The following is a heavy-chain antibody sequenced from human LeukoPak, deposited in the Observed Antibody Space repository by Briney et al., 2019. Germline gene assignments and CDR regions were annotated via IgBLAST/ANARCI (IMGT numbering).Heavy chain of an antibody. CDR3: AKGLYSSSWGTFDY. D-gene: IGHD6-13*01. J-gene: IGHJ4*02. V-gene: IGHV3-23*01. Sequence: GGSLRLSCAASGFTFSSYAMSWVRQAPGKGLEWVSAISGSGGSTYYADSVRGRFTISGDNSKNTLYLQMNSLRAEDTAVYYCAKGLYSSSWGTFDYWGQGTLVTVSS. CDR2: ISGSGGST. CDR1: GFTFSSYA.